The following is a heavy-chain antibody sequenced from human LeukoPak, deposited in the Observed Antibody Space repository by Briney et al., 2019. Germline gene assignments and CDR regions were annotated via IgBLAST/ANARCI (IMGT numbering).Heavy chain of an antibody. J-gene: IGHJ4*02. CDR3: ATSGSYVPAVFDY. CDR1: GFTFSSYA. Sequence: GGSLRLFCAASGFTFSSYAMSWVRQAPGKGLEWVSAISGSGGSTYYADSVKGRFTISRDNSKNTLYLQMNSLRAEDTAVYYCATSGSYVPAVFDYWGQGTLVTVSS. D-gene: IGHD1-26*01. CDR2: ISGSGGST. V-gene: IGHV3-23*01.